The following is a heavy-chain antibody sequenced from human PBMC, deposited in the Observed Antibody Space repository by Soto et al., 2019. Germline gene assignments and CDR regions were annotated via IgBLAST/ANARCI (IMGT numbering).Heavy chain of an antibody. CDR2: IKEDGSGK. CDR3: VRVGRLGGY. Sequence: EVQLVESGGGLVQPGGSLRLSCTASGFTFSSYWMSWVWQAPGKGLGWVANIKEDGSGKYYVDSVKGRFSISRDNARNSLYLQMNSLRVEDTAVYYCVRVGRLGGYWGQGALVTVSS. J-gene: IGHJ4*02. V-gene: IGHV3-7*03. D-gene: IGHD3-16*01. CDR1: GFTFSSYW.